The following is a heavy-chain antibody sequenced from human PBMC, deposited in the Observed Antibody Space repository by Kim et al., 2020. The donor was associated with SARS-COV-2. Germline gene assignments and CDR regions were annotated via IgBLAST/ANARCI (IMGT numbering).Heavy chain of an antibody. CDR1: GYTLTELS. Sequence: ASVKVSCKVSGYTLTELSMHWVRQAPGRGLEWMGGFDPEDGETIYAQKFRGRVTMTEDTSKDTAYMELSSLKSEDTAVYYCVTSLAVACTTRDYYYYYGMDVWGQGTTVTVSS. CDR2: FDPEDGET. D-gene: IGHD6-19*01. CDR3: VTSLAVACTTRDYYYYYGMDV. J-gene: IGHJ6*02. V-gene: IGHV1-24*01.